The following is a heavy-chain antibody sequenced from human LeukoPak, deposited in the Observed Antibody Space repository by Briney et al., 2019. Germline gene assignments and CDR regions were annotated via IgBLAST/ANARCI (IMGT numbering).Heavy chain of an antibody. Sequence: GASVKVSCKASGYTFTSYGISWVRQAPGQGLEWMGWISAYNGNTNYAQKFQGRVTITADESTSTAYMELSSLRSEDTAVYYCASLEQHMDVWGKGTTVTISS. V-gene: IGHV1-18*01. CDR3: ASLEQHMDV. D-gene: IGHD1/OR15-1a*01. CDR1: GYTFTSYG. CDR2: ISAYNGNT. J-gene: IGHJ6*04.